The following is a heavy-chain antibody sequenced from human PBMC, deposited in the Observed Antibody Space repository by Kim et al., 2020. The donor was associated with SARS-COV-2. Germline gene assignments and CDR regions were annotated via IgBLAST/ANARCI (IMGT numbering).Heavy chain of an antibody. V-gene: IGHV4-59*08. D-gene: IGHD5-18*01. J-gene: IGHJ4*02. Sequence: PPQTSRVPITVDQSKNQFSRKMSSVTAADTAVYYCARRGYSYGLFDYWGQGTLVTVSS. CDR3: ARRGYSYGLFDY.